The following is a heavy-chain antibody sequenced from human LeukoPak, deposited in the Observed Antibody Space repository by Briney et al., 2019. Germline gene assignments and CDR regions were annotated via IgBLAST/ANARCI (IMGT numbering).Heavy chain of an antibody. CDR3: ARSAGLLWFGEAHFDY. J-gene: IGHJ4*02. V-gene: IGHV4-59*01. CDR2: IYYSGST. CDR1: GGSISSYY. D-gene: IGHD3-10*01. Sequence: SETLSLTCTVSGGSISSYYWSWIRQPPGKGLEWIGYIYYSGSTNYNPSLKSRVTISVDTSKNQFSLKLSSVTAADTAVYYCARSAGLLWFGEAHFDYWGRGTLVTVSS.